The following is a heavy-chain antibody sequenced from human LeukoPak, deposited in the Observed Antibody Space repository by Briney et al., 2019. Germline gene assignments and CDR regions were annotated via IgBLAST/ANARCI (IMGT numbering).Heavy chain of an antibody. D-gene: IGHD3-22*01. CDR3: ARPSDSSGYYYSY. V-gene: IGHV3-21*01. CDR1: GFTFSSYS. J-gene: IGHJ4*02. CDR2: ISSSSGYI. Sequence: GGSLRLSCAASGFTFSSYSMNWVRQAPGKGLDWVSSISSSSGYIYYADSVKGRSTISRDNAKNSLYLQMNSLRAEDTAVYYCARPSDSSGYYYSYWGQGTLVTVSS.